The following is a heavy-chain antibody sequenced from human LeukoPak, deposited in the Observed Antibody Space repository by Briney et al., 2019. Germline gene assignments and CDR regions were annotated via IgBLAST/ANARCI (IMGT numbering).Heavy chain of an antibody. CDR2: INSDGSST. CDR3: ARDGQISFLEWRNYMDV. CDR1: GFTFSSYW. D-gene: IGHD3-3*01. J-gene: IGHJ6*03. Sequence: GGSLRLSCAASGFTFSSYWMHWVRQAPGKGLVWVSRINSDGSSTSYADSVKGRFTISRDNSKNTLYLQMGSLRAEDMAVYYCARDGQISFLEWRNYMDVWGKGTTVTVSS. V-gene: IGHV3-74*01.